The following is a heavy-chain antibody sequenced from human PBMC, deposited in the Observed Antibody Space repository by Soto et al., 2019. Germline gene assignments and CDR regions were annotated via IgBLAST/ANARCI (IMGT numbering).Heavy chain of an antibody. J-gene: IGHJ6*02. V-gene: IGHV3-23*01. CDR1: GFSIRGCA. CDR2: ISDSGGST. Sequence: GGSRRLASAAAGFSIRGCAMGWVRQAPGKGLEWVSYISDSGGSTYYADAVKGRFTITTDNSKSTLYLQMNSLRAEDTAVYYCGKGRSYYYYYGVDVWGQGTTVTVSS. CDR3: GKGRSYYYYYGVDV. D-gene: IGHD1-26*01.